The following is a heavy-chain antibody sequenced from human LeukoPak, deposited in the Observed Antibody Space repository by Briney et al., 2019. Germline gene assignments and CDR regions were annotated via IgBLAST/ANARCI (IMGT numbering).Heavy chain of an antibody. CDR3: ARVSLWFGELFSDDPFTDV. D-gene: IGHD3-10*01. CDR1: GFTFNSYA. V-gene: IGHV3-30*04. CDR2: VSYDGTNK. Sequence: PGGSLRLSCAASGFTFNSYAMHWVRQAPGKGLEWVAVVSYDGTNKYYADSVKGRFTISRDNSKNTLDLQMNSLRPEDTAVYYCARVSLWFGELFSDDPFTDVWGQGTTVTVSS. J-gene: IGHJ6*02.